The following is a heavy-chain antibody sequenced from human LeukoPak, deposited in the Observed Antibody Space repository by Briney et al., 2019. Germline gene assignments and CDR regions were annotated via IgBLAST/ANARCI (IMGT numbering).Heavy chain of an antibody. CDR1: GFTFSSYV. CDR3: AKQIGYCSHGTCLFDS. CDR2: ISHDGFI. J-gene: IGHJ4*02. V-gene: IGHV3-74*01. D-gene: IGHD2-15*01. Sequence: TGGSLRLSCETAGFTFSSYVMHWVRRTPGKGLVWVSRISHDGFISYADSVKGRFTISRDNSKNTLYLQMNSLRPEDTAMFYCAKQIGYCSHGTCLFDSWGQGALVTVSS.